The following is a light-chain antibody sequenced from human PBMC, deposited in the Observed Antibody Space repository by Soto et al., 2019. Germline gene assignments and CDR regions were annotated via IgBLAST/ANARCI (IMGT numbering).Light chain of an antibody. CDR2: GAT. CDR3: LQDHNYPLT. Sequence: ALQMTQSPSSLSASVGDRVTITCRASQVISTELGWYQQKPGKAPKLLIYGATTLQSGVPSRFSGSGSGTDFTLTISSLQPEDFATYYCLQDHNYPLTFGGGTKVEVK. J-gene: IGKJ4*02. CDR1: QVISTE. V-gene: IGKV1-6*01.